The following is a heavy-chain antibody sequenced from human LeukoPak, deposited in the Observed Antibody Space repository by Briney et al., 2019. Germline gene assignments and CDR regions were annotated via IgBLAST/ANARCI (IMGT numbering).Heavy chain of an antibody. Sequence: GGPLRLSCAASGFPFQDSGLSWVRQAPGEGLEWLSGTNWNGDTTVYADSVKGRFNLSRENAENSPSLQMKSLRTDDTSFSYCARQTRGYVYYFDYWGQGTLVTVSS. CDR3: ARQTRGYVYYFDY. J-gene: IGHJ4*02. CDR2: TNWNGDTT. V-gene: IGHV3-20*04. D-gene: IGHD2-2*01. CDR1: GFPFQDSG.